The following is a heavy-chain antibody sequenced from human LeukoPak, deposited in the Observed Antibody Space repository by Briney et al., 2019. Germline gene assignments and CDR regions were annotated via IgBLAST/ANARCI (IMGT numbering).Heavy chain of an antibody. Sequence: SETPSLTCVVYGGSFSGYYWSWIRQPPGKGLEWIGEIYHSGSTNYSPSLKSRVTISVDTSKNQFSLKLSSVTAADTAVYYCARGNYYDSSGYYGGWGQGTLVTVSS. J-gene: IGHJ4*02. V-gene: IGHV4-34*01. CDR1: GGSFSGYY. CDR2: IYHSGST. CDR3: ARGNYYDSSGYYGG. D-gene: IGHD3-22*01.